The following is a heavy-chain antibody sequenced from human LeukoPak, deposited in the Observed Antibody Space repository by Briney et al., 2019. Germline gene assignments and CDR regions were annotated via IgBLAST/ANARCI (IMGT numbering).Heavy chain of an antibody. CDR1: GGTFSSYA. J-gene: IGHJ5*02. CDR3: AREESSGGSFLSRVFDP. Sequence: SVNVSCKASGGTFSSYAISWVRQAPGQGLEWMGRIIPIFGTANYEQKFQGRVTITADKSTSTAYMELNSLRSEDTAVYYCAREESSGGSFLSRVFDPWGQGTLVTVAS. V-gene: IGHV1-69*06. CDR2: IIPIFGTA. D-gene: IGHD2-15*01.